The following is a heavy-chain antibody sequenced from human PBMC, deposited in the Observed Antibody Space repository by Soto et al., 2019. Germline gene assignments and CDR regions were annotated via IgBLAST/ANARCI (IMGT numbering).Heavy chain of an antibody. V-gene: IGHV3-53*01. CDR1: GFIVSSNY. CDR2: FYSGGRT. D-gene: IGHD3-10*01. CDR3: ARVRRGYYGSGSYYFDY. J-gene: IGHJ4*02. Sequence: GGSLRLSCAASGFIVSSNYMSWVRQAPGKGLEWVSVFYSGGRTYYAASVKGRFAISRDTSKNTLYLQMNGLRAEDTAVYYCARVRRGYYGSGSYYFDYWGRGTLVTVSS.